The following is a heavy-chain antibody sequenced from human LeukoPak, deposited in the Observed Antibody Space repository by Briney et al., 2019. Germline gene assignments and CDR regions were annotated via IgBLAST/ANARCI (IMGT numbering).Heavy chain of an antibody. CDR3: ASTPRYCSGGSCPFDH. J-gene: IGHJ4*02. D-gene: IGHD2-15*01. Sequence: GESLKISCKGSGYSFTTYWIGWVRQMPGKGLEWMGIIYPGDSSNRYSPSFQGQVTISADKSISTAYMQWSSLKASGTAMYYCASTPRYCSGGSCPFDHWGQGALVIVSS. CDR1: GYSFTTYW. V-gene: IGHV5-51*01. CDR2: IYPGDSSN.